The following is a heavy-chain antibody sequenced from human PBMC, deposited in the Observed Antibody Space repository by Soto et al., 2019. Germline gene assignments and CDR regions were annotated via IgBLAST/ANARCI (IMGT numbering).Heavy chain of an antibody. J-gene: IGHJ4*02. V-gene: IGHV3-30*18. CDR1: GFTFSSYG. Sequence: PGGSLRLSCAASGFTFSSYGMHWVRQAPGKGLEWVAVISYDGSNKYYADSVKGRFTISRDNSKNTLYLQMNSLRAEDTAVYYCAKDGSLSGIYYDSSGSHFDYWGQGTLVTVSS. D-gene: IGHD3-22*01. CDR2: ISYDGSNK. CDR3: AKDGSLSGIYYDSSGSHFDY.